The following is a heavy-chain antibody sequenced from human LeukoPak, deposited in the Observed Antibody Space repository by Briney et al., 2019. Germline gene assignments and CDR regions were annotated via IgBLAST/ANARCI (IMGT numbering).Heavy chain of an antibody. D-gene: IGHD2-15*01. CDR2: INWNGGST. J-gene: IGHJ6*03. V-gene: IGHV3-20*04. CDR1: GFTFDDYG. Sequence: GGSLRLSCAASGFTFDDYGMSWVRQAPGKGLEWVSGINWNGGSTGYADSVKGRFTISRDNAKNSLYLQMNSLRAEDTALYYCARGARSRGRTDYYYYYYMDVWGKGTTVTVSS. CDR3: ARGARSRGRTDYYYYYYMDV.